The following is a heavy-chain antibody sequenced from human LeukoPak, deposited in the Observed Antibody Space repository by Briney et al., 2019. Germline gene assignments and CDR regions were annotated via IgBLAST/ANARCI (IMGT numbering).Heavy chain of an antibody. D-gene: IGHD3-22*01. Sequence: GASVKVSCKASGYTFTSYGISWVRQAPGQGLEWMGWISAYNGNTNYAQKLQGRVTMTTDTSTSTAYMELRSLRSDDTAVYYCARGYLHDSSGYYVGEGAYWGQGTLVTVSS. V-gene: IGHV1-18*01. CDR1: GYTFTSYG. J-gene: IGHJ4*02. CDR2: ISAYNGNT. CDR3: ARGYLHDSSGYYVGEGAY.